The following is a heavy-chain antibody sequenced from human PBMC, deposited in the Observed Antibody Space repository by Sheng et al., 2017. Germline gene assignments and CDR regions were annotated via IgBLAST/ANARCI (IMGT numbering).Heavy chain of an antibody. D-gene: IGHD6-13*01. V-gene: IGHV3-30*02. J-gene: IGHJ4*02. CDR3: AKDQGSWYVPQD. Sequence: QVQLVESGGGVVQPGGSLRLSCAASGFTFSSYGMHWGRQAPGKGLEWVAFIRYDGSNKYYTDSVKGRFTISRDNSKNTLFLQMNSLRADDTAVYYCAKDQGSWYVPQDWGQGTLVTVSS. CDR2: IRYDGSNK. CDR1: GFTFSSYG.